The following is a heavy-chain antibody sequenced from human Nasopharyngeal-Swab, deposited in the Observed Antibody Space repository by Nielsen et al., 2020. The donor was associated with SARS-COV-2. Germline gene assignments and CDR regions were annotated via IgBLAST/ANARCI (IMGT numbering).Heavy chain of an antibody. D-gene: IGHD3-10*01. CDR3: GREPMGNTMLRGVLTYHYFGMDV. J-gene: IGHJ6*02. V-gene: IGHV7-4-1*02. CDR1: GYTFTSYA. CDR2: INTNTGNP. Sequence: ASVKVSCKASGYTFTSYAMNWVRQAPGQGLEWMGWINTNTGNPTYAQGFTGRFVFSLDTSVSTAYLQMNSLKTEDTAVYYCGREPMGNTMLRGVLTYHYFGMDVWGQGTTVTVSS.